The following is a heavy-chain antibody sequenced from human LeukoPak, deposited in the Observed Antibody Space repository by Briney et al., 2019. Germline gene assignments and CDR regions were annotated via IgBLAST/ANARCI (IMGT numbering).Heavy chain of an antibody. CDR3: ARGASYSSSWFRFDP. D-gene: IGHD6-13*01. V-gene: IGHV3-48*03. CDR1: GFTFSSYE. CDR2: ISSSGSTI. Sequence: TGGSLRLSCAASGFTFSSYEMNWVRQAPGKGLEWVSYISSSGSTIYYADSVKGRFTISRDNAKNSLYLQMNSLRAEDTAVYYCARGASYSSSWFRFDPWGQGTLVTVSS. J-gene: IGHJ5*02.